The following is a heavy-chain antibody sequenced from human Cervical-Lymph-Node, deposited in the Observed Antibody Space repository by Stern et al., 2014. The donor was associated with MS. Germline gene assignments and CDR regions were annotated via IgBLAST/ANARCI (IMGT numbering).Heavy chain of an antibody. D-gene: IGHD2-8*01. CDR1: GYSFSSYW. V-gene: IGHV3-74*02. CDR3: IRDLAGVASY. Sequence: EMQLVESGGGLVQPGGSLRLSCEGSGYSFSSYWMHWVRQVPGKGLVWVSRIDEYGSRTDYADSVRGRFTTSRDNARDTLYLQMHNLRVEDTAVYYCIRDLAGVASYWGQGALVTVSS. J-gene: IGHJ4*02. CDR2: IDEYGSRT.